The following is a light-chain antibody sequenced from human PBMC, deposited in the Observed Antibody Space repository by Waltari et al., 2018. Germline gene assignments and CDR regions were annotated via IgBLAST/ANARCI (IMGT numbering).Light chain of an antibody. CDR2: DAY. CDR3: EQYVTLPAT. J-gene: IGKJ1*01. CDR1: RSGSRS. V-gene: IGKV3-20*01. Sequence: SRGAGRSGSRSLAWDQQKPGQAPGRRIYDAYSEATGIPDRFSGSWSWRDFSLTITRLEPEDFAVYYCEQYVTLPATFGQGTKGEVK.